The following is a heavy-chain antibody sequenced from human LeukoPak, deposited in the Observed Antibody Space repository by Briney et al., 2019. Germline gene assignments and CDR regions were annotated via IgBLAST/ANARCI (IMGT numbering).Heavy chain of an antibody. J-gene: IGHJ4*02. CDR1: GGSISSYY. V-gene: IGHV4-59*06. Sequence: SETLSLTCTVSGGSISSYYWSWIRQHPGKGLEWIGYIYYSGSTYYNPSLKSRVTISVDTSKNQFSLKLSSVTAADTAVYYCARHPSTVTTGFDYWGQGTLVTVSS. CDR3: ARHPSTVTTGFDY. D-gene: IGHD4-11*01. CDR2: IYYSGST.